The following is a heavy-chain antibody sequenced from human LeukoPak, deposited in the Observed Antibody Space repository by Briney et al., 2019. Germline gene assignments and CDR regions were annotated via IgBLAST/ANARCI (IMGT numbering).Heavy chain of an antibody. D-gene: IGHD3-22*01. CDR2: ISSDGSNK. V-gene: IGHV3-30-3*01. J-gene: IGHJ4*02. CDR3: ARGRYYYDSSGYYRGYYFDY. Sequence: PGRSLRLSCAASGFTFSSYAMHWVRQAPGKGLEWVAVISSDGSNKYYADSVKGRFTISRDNSKNTLYLQMNSLRAEDTAVYYCARGRYYYDSSGYYRGYYFDYWGQGTLVTVSS. CDR1: GFTFSSYA.